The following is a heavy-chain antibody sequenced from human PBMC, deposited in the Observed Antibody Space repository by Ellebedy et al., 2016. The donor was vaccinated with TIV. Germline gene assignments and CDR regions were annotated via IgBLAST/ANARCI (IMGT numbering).Heavy chain of an antibody. CDR1: GFTFGDYW. V-gene: IGHV3-7*03. CDR3: VRDRLHSGIYYIFDF. Sequence: GESLKISCAASGFTFGDYWMSWVRQAPATGLEWVANMKYDGTERYYVDSMKGRFTISRDKTKNSLYLQMSGLRAEDTAVYYCVRDRLHSGIYYIFDFWGQGTLVTVSS. CDR2: MKYDGTER. J-gene: IGHJ4*02. D-gene: IGHD1-26*01.